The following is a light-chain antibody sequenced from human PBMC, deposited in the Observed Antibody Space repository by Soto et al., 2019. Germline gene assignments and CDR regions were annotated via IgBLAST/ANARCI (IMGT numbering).Light chain of an antibody. V-gene: IGKV3-20*01. CDR1: QSVSSSY. J-gene: IGKJ2*01. Sequence: EIVLTQSPGTLSLSPGERATLSCRASQSVSSSYLAWYQQKPGQAPRLLMYGASSRATGIPDRFSGSGSGTDFTLTISRLEPEDSAVYSCQQYGSSPRTFGQGTKLEIK. CDR3: QQYGSSPRT. CDR2: GAS.